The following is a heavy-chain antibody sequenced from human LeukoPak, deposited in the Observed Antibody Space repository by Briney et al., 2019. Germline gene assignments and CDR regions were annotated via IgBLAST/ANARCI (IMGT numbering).Heavy chain of an antibody. CDR3: TRDMIDYGDPGTFDY. D-gene: IGHD4-17*01. CDR2: IRSKAYGGTT. CDR1: RFTFGDYA. Sequence: GGSLRLSCTASRFTFGDYAMSWFRQAPGKGLEWVGFIRSKAYGGTTEYAASVKGRFTISRDDSKSIAYLQMNSLKTEDTVVYYCTRDMIDYGDPGTFDYWGQGTLVTVSS. J-gene: IGHJ4*02. V-gene: IGHV3-49*03.